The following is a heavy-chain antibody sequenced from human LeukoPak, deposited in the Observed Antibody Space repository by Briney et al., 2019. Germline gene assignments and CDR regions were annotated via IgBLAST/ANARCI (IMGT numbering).Heavy chain of an antibody. CDR3: ASTYCSGGSCYRGWFDP. D-gene: IGHD2-15*01. CDR1: GGSIRSGGYY. V-gene: IGHV4-31*03. CDR2: IYYSGST. Sequence: PSETLSFTCTVPGGSIRSGGYYWSWIRQHPGKGLEWIGYIYYSGSTYYNPSLKSRVTISVDTSKNQFSLKLSSVTAADTAVYYCASTYCSGGSCYRGWFDPWGQGTLVTVSS. J-gene: IGHJ5*02.